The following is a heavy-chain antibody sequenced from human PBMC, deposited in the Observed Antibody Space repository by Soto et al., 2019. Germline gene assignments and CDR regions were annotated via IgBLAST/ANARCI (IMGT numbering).Heavy chain of an antibody. J-gene: IGHJ6*02. Sequence: GESLKISCKGSGYSFTSYWIGWVRQMPGKGLEWMGIIYPGDSDTRYSPSFQGQVTISADKSISTAYLQWSSLKASDTAMYYCARQGQVATKRGNYYYYGMDFWGQGTTVTVSS. CDR1: GYSFTSYW. D-gene: IGHD5-12*01. CDR3: ARQGQVATKRGNYYYYGMDF. V-gene: IGHV5-51*01. CDR2: IYPGDSDT.